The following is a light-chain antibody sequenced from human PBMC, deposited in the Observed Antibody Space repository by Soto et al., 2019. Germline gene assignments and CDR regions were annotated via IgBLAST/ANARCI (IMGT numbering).Light chain of an antibody. J-gene: IGKJ4*01. CDR3: QQYDNWPLT. V-gene: IGKV3-15*01. CDR1: QSVSSN. CDR2: GAS. Sequence: DIVMTQSPATLPVSPGERATLSCRASQSVSSNFAWYQQKPGQAPRFLIYGASTRATGIPARFSGSGSGTEFTLTISSLQSEDFAVYYCQQYDNWPLTFGGGTKVDIK.